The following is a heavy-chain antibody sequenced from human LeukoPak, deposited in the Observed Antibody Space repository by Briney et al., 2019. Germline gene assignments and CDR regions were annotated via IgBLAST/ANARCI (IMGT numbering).Heavy chain of an antibody. CDR2: ISYDGSKK. J-gene: IGHJ4*02. CDR1: GFTSNYFG. Sequence: GRSLRLSCAASGFTSNYFGMHWVRQAPGKGLDWGAIISYDGSKKFYADSVKGRFTISRDNSKNTLYLQMNSLRAEDTAVYYCVRDADTSGYYSYFDHWGQGTLVTVSS. D-gene: IGHD3-22*01. CDR3: VRDADTSGYYSYFDH. V-gene: IGHV3-30*03.